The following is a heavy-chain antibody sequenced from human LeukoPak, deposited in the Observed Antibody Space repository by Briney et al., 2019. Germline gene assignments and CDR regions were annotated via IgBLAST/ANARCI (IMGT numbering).Heavy chain of an antibody. CDR1: GGSISSSSYY. V-gene: IGHV4-39*07. CDR2: IYYSGST. Sequence: SETLSLTCTVSGGSISSSSYYWGWIRQPPGKGLEWIGSIYYSGSTYYNPSLKSRVTISVDTSKNQFSLKLSSVTAADTAVYYCARCYPYCSGGSCYPGWFDPWGQGTLVTVSS. D-gene: IGHD2-15*01. CDR3: ARCYPYCSGGSCYPGWFDP. J-gene: IGHJ5*02.